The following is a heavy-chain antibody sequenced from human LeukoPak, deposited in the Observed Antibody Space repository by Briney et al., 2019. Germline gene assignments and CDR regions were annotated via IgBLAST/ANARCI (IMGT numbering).Heavy chain of an antibody. CDR2: IIPIFGTA. V-gene: IGHV1-69*05. D-gene: IGHD3-22*01. Sequence: SVKVSCKASGGTFSSYAISWVRQAPGQGLEWMGGIIPIFGTANYAQKFQGRVTITTDESTSTAYMELSSLRSEDTAVYYCARDSAYYYDSSGYPYNWFDPWGQGTLATVSS. J-gene: IGHJ5*02. CDR3: ARDSAYYYDSSGYPYNWFDP. CDR1: GGTFSSYA.